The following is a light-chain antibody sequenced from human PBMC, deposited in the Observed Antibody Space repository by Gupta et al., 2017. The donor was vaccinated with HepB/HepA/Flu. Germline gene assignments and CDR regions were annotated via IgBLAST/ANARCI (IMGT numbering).Light chain of an antibody. Sequence: SSELTQDPTVSVALGQTVRITCQGDSLRRRYVSCYQLKPGQGPILVIFGEINRNSGIPYRFSGARSGKTAALTSTGAQAEEEADYYCNSRDISGDHLLFGSGTWVTVL. J-gene: IGLJ1*01. CDR1: SLRRRY. CDR3: NSRDISGDHLL. V-gene: IGLV3-19*01. CDR2: GEI.